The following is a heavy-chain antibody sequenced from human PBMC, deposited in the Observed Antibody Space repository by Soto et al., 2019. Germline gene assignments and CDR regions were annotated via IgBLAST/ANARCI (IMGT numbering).Heavy chain of an antibody. Sequence: GESLKISCKVSGSSFTIYWIAWVRQMPGKGLEWMGIIYPGDSDTRHSPAFQGQVTFSVDKSTSTAHLQWSSLKASDTAMYYCARQGYYDSGGYFPFDYWGQGTQVTVSS. CDR3: ARQGYYDSGGYFPFDY. CDR1: GSSFTIYW. V-gene: IGHV5-51*01. D-gene: IGHD3-22*01. CDR2: IYPGDSDT. J-gene: IGHJ4*02.